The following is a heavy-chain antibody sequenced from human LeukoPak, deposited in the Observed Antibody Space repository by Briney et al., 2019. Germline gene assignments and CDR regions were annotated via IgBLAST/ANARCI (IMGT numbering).Heavy chain of an antibody. CDR2: INHSAST. Sequence: SETLSLTCAVDGGSFSGYYWSWISQPPGKGLEWIGAINHSASTNYNPSLKSRVTISVDTSKNQFSLKLSSVTAADTPVYYCARGRSYYGSGSYYYYYMDVWGKGTTVTVSS. CDR3: ARGRSYYGSGSYYYYYMDV. CDR1: GGSFSGYY. J-gene: IGHJ6*03. D-gene: IGHD3-10*01. V-gene: IGHV4-34*01.